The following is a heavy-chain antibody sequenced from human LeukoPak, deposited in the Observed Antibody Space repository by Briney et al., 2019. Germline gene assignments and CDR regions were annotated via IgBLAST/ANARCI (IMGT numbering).Heavy chain of an antibody. V-gene: IGHV4-30-2*01. CDR2: FYQRGGT. CDR3: ASGGSRCCSGGSCYLLGY. D-gene: IGHD2-15*01. CDR1: GGSISSGGYS. Sequence: SQTLSLTCAVSGGSISSGGYSWSWIRQPQGKGLEWIGYFYQRGGTYYNPSPKRRLTISVDSPKHQFSLKLSSVTAADTAVYYCASGGSRCCSGGSCYLLGYWVQGTLVTVSS. J-gene: IGHJ4*02.